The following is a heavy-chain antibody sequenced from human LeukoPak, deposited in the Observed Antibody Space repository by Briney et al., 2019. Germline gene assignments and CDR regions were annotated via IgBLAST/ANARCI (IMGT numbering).Heavy chain of an antibody. Sequence: GASVKVSCKASGHTFTGYYMHWVRQAPGQGLEWMGWINSNSGGTNYAQKFQGRVTMTRDTSISTVYMELSRLRSDDTAVYYCAREKVEGANWFDPWGQGTLVTVFS. CDR2: INSNSGGT. V-gene: IGHV1-2*02. CDR1: GHTFTGYY. D-gene: IGHD2-15*01. CDR3: AREKVEGANWFDP. J-gene: IGHJ5*02.